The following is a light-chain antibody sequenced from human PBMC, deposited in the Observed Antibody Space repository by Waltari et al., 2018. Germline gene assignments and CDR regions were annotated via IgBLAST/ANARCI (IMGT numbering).Light chain of an antibody. V-gene: IGLV2-23*01. J-gene: IGLJ2*01. CDR1: SSDVGGYTL. CDR2: EGT. Sequence: QPALTQPASVSGSPGRSTTIPCTGPSSDVGGYTLVSWFQRHPGKAPELLIYEGTKRPSGVSNRFSGSKSGNTASLTISGLQAEDEADYYCCSYASGSTIIFGGGTKLTVL. CDR3: CSYASGSTII.